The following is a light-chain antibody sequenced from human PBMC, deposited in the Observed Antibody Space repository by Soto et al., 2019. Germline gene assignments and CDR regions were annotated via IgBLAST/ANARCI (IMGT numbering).Light chain of an antibody. Sequence: EIVMTQSPATLSVSPGERAILSCRASQRIDTSLAWYQQRPGQAPRLLLYNAATRATGIPARFSGRGFGTEFTLTISSLQSEDFALYYCQQYYKWPPFTFGPGTKVDI. V-gene: IGKV3-15*01. CDR3: QQYYKWPPFT. CDR2: NAA. CDR1: QRIDTS. J-gene: IGKJ3*01.